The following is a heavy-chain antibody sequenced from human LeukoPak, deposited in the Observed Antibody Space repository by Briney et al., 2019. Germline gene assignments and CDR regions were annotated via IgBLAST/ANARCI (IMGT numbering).Heavy chain of an antibody. V-gene: IGHV3-33*01. J-gene: IGHJ4*02. CDR3: ARSPMNRYYYDSSGYYPKYYFDN. D-gene: IGHD3-22*01. CDR2: IWYDGSDK. CDR1: GFTFSSYG. Sequence: GGSLRLSCAASGFTFSSYGMHWVRQAPGKGLEWVAVIWYDGSDKYYADSVKGRSTISRDNSKNALFLQTNNLRAEDTAVYYCARSPMNRYYYDSSGYYPKYYFDNWGQGTLVTVFS.